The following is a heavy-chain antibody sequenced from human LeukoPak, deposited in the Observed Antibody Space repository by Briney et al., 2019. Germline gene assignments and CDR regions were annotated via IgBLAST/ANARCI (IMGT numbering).Heavy chain of an antibody. CDR2: IIPIFGTA. Sequence: SVKVSCKASGGTFSSYAISWVRQAPGQGLEWMGGIIPIFGTANYAQKFQGRVTMTRNTSISTAYMELSSLRSEDTAVYYCARSLAAAGFGFDYWGQGTLVTVSS. CDR1: GGTFSSYA. CDR3: ARSLAAAGFGFDY. V-gene: IGHV1-69*05. D-gene: IGHD6-13*01. J-gene: IGHJ4*02.